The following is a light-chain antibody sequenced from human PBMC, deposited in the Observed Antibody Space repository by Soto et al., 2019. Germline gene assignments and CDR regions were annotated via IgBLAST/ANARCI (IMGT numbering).Light chain of an antibody. CDR1: SSDIGSFTF. CDR2: DVN. CDR3: SSYTSSSTHV. V-gene: IGLV2-14*03. J-gene: IGLJ1*01. Sequence: QSALTQPASVSGSPGQSITIYCTGTSSDIGSFTFVSWYQQHPGKVPKLMIFDVNRRPSGVSDRFSGSKSGNTASLTISGLQAEDEGDYYCSSYTSSSTHVFGSGTKVTVL.